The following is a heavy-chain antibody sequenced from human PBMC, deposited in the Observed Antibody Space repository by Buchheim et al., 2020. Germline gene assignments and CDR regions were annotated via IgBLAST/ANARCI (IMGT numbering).Heavy chain of an antibody. D-gene: IGHD2-2*01. CDR3: ARDHRPVVVPAAMMAWLSYGMDV. Sequence: QVQLVQSGAEVKKPGASVKVSCKASGYTFTGYYMHWVRQAPGQGLEWMGWINPNSGGTNYAQKFQGWVTMTRDTSISTAYMELSRLRSDDTAVYYCARDHRPVVVPAAMMAWLSYGMDVWGQGTT. J-gene: IGHJ6*02. CDR2: INPNSGGT. V-gene: IGHV1-2*04. CDR1: GYTFTGYY.